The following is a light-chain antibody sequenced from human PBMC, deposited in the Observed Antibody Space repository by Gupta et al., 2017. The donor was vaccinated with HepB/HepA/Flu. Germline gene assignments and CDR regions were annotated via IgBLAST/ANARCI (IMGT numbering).Light chain of an antibody. CDR3: QQYGWSPTT. CDR1: QSVTSNY. V-gene: IGKV3-20*01. CDR2: GAS. J-gene: IGKJ1*01. Sequence: IVLTLSPGTLSLSQGERATLSCRASQSVTSNYLAWYQQKPGQAPRLLIYGASRRATDIPDRFSGSGSGTDFTLTISRLEPEDFAVYFCQQYGWSPTTFGQGTKVEI.